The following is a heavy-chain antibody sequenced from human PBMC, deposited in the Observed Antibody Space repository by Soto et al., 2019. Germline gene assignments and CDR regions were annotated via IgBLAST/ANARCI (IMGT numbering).Heavy chain of an antibody. CDR2: IYHSGST. D-gene: IGHD4-17*01. V-gene: IGHV4-30-2*01. J-gene: IGHJ4*02. CDR3: ARSMTTVTSNDY. CDR1: GGSISSGGYS. Sequence: QLQLQESGSGLVKPSQTLSLTCAVSGGSISSGGYSWSWIRQPPGKGLEWIGYIYHSGSTYYNPSLKSRVTRSVDRSKNQVSLKLSSVTAADTAVYYCARSMTTVTSNDYWGQVTLVTVSS.